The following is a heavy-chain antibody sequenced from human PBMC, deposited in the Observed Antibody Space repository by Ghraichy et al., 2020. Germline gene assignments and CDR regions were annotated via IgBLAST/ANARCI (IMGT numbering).Heavy chain of an antibody. CDR2: INHSGST. CDR1: GGSFSGYY. Sequence: SETLYHTCAVYGGSFSGYYWSWIRQPPGKGLEWIGEINHSGSTNYNPSLKSRVTISVDTSKNQFSLKLSSVTAADTAVYYCASSLANYYYMDVWGKGTTVTVSS. CDR3: ASSLANYYYMDV. J-gene: IGHJ6*03. V-gene: IGHV4-34*01.